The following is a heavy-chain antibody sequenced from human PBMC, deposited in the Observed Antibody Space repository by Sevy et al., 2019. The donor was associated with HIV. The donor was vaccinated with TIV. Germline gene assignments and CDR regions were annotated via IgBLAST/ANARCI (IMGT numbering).Heavy chain of an antibody. V-gene: IGHV3-11*06. CDR2: ISSSSSYT. D-gene: IGHD3-22*01. Sequence: GGSLRLSCAASGFTFSDYYMSWIRQAPGKGLEWVSYISSSSSYTNYADSVKGRFTISRDNAKNSLYLQMNSLRDEDTAVYYCARDYYDSSGYYFRDPNYYYYYGMDVWGQGTTVTVSS. CDR3: ARDYYDSSGYYFRDPNYYYYYGMDV. J-gene: IGHJ6*02. CDR1: GFTFSDYY.